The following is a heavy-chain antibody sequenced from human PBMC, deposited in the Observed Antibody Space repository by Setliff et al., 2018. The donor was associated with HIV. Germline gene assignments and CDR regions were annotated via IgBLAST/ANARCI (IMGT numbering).Heavy chain of an antibody. CDR1: GFTVSSNE. D-gene: IGHD3-10*01. J-gene: IGHJ4*02. CDR3: ARDGHLYGQPFDY. V-gene: IGHV3-66*01. CDR2: ISGGST. Sequence: GGSLRLSCAASGFTVSSNEMSWVRQAPGKGLEWVSSISGGSTYYADSRKGRFTISRDNSKNTLHLQMNSLRAEDTAVYYCARDGHLYGQPFDYWGQGALVTVSS.